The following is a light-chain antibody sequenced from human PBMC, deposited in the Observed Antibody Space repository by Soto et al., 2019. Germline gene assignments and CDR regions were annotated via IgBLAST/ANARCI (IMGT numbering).Light chain of an antibody. CDR2: EVS. J-gene: IGLJ1*01. CDR1: DVGSYRR. V-gene: IGLV2-18*01. Sequence: QSVLAQPPSVSGSPGQSVTISCTGDVGSYRRVSWYQQPPGTAPKLMIYEVSNRPSGVPDRFSGSKSGNTASLTISGLQAEDEGDYYCSLYTSSSTFVFGTGTKV. CDR3: SLYTSSSTFV.